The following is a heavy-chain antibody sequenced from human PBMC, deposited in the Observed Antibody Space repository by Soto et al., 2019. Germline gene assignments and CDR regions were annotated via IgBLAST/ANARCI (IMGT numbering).Heavy chain of an antibody. Sequence: QVQLVQSGAEVKKPGSSVKVSCKASGGTFSSYAISWVRQAPGQGLEWMGGIIPIVGTANYAQKFQGRVTITADESTSTAYMELSSLRSEDTAVYYCARVLGYCSGGSCYSGYYYYGMDVWGQGTTVTVSS. V-gene: IGHV1-69*01. J-gene: IGHJ6*02. CDR3: ARVLGYCSGGSCYSGYYYYGMDV. D-gene: IGHD2-15*01. CDR2: IIPIVGTA. CDR1: GGTFSSYA.